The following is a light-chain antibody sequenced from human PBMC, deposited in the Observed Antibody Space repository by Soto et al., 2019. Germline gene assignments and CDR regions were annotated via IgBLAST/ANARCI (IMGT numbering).Light chain of an antibody. CDR2: DVN. CDR1: SSDVGGHVY. CDR3: CSYAGRFTYV. Sequence: QSALTQPRSVSGSPGQSVTISCTGTSSDVGGHVYVSWYQHHPGKAPKLMIYDVNERPSGVPDRFSGSKFDNTASLTISGLQAEDEADYYCCSYAGRFTYVFGTGTKVNVL. V-gene: IGLV2-11*01. J-gene: IGLJ1*01.